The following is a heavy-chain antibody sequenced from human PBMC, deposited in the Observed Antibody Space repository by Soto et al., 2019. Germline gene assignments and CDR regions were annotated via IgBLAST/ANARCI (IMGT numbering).Heavy chain of an antibody. CDR3: ARCTVDTIVTSGWCQYIDP. CDR2: VSGSGGTT. D-gene: IGHD6-19*01. CDR1: GFTFSSSA. Sequence: EVQLLDSGGGLVQPGGSLRLSCAASGFTFSSSAMSWVRQAPGKGLEWVSAVSGSGGTTYYADSVRGRYTNSRDNSKKTLYQQINSLRAEDSAIYYCARCTVDTIVTSGWCQYIDPCGQGTLVTVSS. V-gene: IGHV3-23*01. J-gene: IGHJ5*02.